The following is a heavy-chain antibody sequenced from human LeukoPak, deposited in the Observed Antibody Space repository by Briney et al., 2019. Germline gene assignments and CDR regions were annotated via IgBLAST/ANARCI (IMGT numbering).Heavy chain of an antibody. V-gene: IGHV4-30-4*01. J-gene: IGHJ5*02. Sequence: PQTLSLTCTVSGGSISSGDYYWSWIRQPPGKGLEWIGYIHYSGSTYYNPSLRSRVTMSVDTSKNQFSLKLSSVTAADTAVYYCARYGSGSRRFDPWGQGTLVTVSS. CDR3: ARYGSGSRRFDP. CDR2: IHYSGST. CDR1: GGSISSGDYY. D-gene: IGHD3-10*01.